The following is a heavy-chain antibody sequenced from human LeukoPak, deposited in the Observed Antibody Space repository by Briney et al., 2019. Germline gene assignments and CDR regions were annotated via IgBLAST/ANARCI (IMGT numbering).Heavy chain of an antibody. V-gene: IGHV1-3*01. CDR2: INGGSADT. CDR3: ARDSERIAAPGDY. Sequence: ASVKVSCKTSGYRFTDFTMHWFRQAPGQRLEWMGCINGGSADTQYSQNFQGRVTITRDTFANTGFMELSSLTSDDTAVYYCARDSERIAAPGDYWGQGTLVSVSS. CDR1: GYRFTDFT. D-gene: IGHD6-13*01. J-gene: IGHJ4*02.